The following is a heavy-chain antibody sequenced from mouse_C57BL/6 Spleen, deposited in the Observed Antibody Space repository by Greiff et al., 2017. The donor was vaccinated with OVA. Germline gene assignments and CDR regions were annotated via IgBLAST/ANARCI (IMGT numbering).Heavy chain of an antibody. CDR2: IHPNSGST. J-gene: IGHJ4*01. D-gene: IGHD2-12*01. CDR1: GYTFTSYW. CDR3: ASPYYNYGDYYAMDD. Sequence: QVQLQQPGAELVKPGASVKLSCKASGYTFTSYWMHWVKQRPGQGLEWIGMIHPNSGSTNYNEKFKSKATLTVDKSSSTAYMQLSSLTSEDSAVYYGASPYYNYGDYYAMDDWGQGTSVTVSS. V-gene: IGHV1-64*01.